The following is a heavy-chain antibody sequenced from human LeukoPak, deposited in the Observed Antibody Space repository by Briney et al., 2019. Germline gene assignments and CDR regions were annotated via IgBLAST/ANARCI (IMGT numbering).Heavy chain of an antibody. CDR1: GFTFSSYS. D-gene: IGHD2-2*01. J-gene: IGHJ4*02. CDR2: ISSSSSYI. V-gene: IGHV3-21*01. Sequence: GGSLRLSCAASGFTFSSYSMNWVRQAPGKGLEWVSSISSSSSYIYYADSVKGRFTISRDNAKNSLYLQMNSLRAEDTAVYYCARAVGGVVPAANSPSLFDYWGQGTLVTVSA. CDR3: ARAVGGVVPAANSPSLFDY.